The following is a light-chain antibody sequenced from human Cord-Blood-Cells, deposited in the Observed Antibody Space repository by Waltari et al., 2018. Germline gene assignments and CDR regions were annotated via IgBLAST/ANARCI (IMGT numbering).Light chain of an antibody. CDR3: QQYNNWPLT. Sequence: EIVMTQSPATLSVSPGERATFACRASQSVRSNLAWYQQKPGQAPRLLIYGASTKATGSPARFSGSGSGTEFTLTISSLQSEDFAVYYCQQYNNWPLTFGGGTKVEIK. CDR1: QSVRSN. CDR2: GAS. J-gene: IGKJ4*01. V-gene: IGKV3-15*01.